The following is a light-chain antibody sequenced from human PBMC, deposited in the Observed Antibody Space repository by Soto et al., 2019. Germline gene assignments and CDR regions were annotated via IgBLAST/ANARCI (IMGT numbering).Light chain of an antibody. CDR3: QSYDNKLSVSV. CDR2: GNN. J-gene: IGLJ2*01. CDR1: SNIGDFD. V-gene: IGLV1-40*01. Sequence: QSVLTQPPSVSGAPGQRVTISCTGSSNIGDFDVNWYQQFPGAAPKLLIFGNNNRPSGVPDRFSGSKSGTSASLAITGLQAEDEGDYYCQSYDNKLSVSVFGGGTKLTVL.